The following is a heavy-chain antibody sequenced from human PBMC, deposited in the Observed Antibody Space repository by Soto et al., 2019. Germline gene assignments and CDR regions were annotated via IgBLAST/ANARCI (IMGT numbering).Heavy chain of an antibody. Sequence: QVQLQESGPGLVKPSETLSLTCTVSGGSISNHYWSWLRQPPGKGLEWIGYIYYNGNTNYNPPLKSRVAMTVDTSKNQISLQLSSVTAADTAVYYCTRANWYSEYWGQGTLVTVSS. CDR1: GGSISNHY. V-gene: IGHV4-59*11. CDR3: TRANWYSEY. J-gene: IGHJ4*02. D-gene: IGHD7-27*01. CDR2: IYYNGNT.